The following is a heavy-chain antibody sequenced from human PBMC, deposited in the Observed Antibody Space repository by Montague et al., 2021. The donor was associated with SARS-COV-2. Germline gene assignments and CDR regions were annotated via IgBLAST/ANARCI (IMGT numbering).Heavy chain of an antibody. Sequence: SETLSLTRTVSDYSISSGYYWGWIRQPPGKGLEWIGSIYHSGSTYYNPSLKSRVTISVDTSKNQFSLKLSSVTAADTAVYYCARDDYTPGDYYYYYGMDVWGQGTTVTVSS. D-gene: IGHD4-11*01. CDR3: ARDDYTPGDYYYYYGMDV. V-gene: IGHV4-38-2*02. CDR2: IYHSGST. J-gene: IGHJ6*02. CDR1: DYSISSGYY.